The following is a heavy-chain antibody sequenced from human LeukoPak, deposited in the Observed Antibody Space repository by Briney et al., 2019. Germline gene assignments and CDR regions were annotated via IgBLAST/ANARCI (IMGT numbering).Heavy chain of an antibody. D-gene: IGHD2-15*01. CDR3: ARGGGEFNN. V-gene: IGHV4-34*01. J-gene: IGHJ4*02. Sequence: SETLSLTCAVYGGSFSGYYWSWIRQPPGKGLEWIGEINHSGSTNYNPSLKSRVTISVDTSKNQFSLKLTSVTAADTAVYYCARGGGEFNNWGQGTLVTVSS. CDR2: INHSGST. CDR1: GGSFSGYY.